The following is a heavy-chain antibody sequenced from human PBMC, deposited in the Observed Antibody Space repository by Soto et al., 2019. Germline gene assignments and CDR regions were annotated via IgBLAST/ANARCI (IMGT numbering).Heavy chain of an antibody. CDR1: GDSVSSNSAA. CDR3: ARVSASSSWYNPPYYFDY. Sequence: PSQTLSLTCAISGDSVSSNSAAWNWIRQSPSRGLEWLGRTYYRSKWYNDYAVSVKSRITINPDTPKNQFSLQLNSVTPEDTAVYYCARVSASSSWYNPPYYFDYWGQGTLVTVS. D-gene: IGHD6-13*01. CDR2: TYYRSKWYN. J-gene: IGHJ4*02. V-gene: IGHV6-1*01.